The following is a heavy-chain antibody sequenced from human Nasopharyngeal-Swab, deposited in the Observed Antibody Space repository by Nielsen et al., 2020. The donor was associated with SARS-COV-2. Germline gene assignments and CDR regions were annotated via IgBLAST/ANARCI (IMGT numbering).Heavy chain of an antibody. CDR1: GYTFTSYA. V-gene: IGHV1-3*01. Sequence: ASVKVSCKVSGYTFTSYAMHWVRQAPGQRLEWMGWINAGNGNPKYSQKFQGRVTITRDTSASTAYMELSSLRSEDTAVYYCARYVDYDILTGYYYYGMDVWGQGTTVTVSS. CDR3: ARYVDYDILTGYYYYGMDV. D-gene: IGHD3-9*01. CDR2: INAGNGNP. J-gene: IGHJ6*02.